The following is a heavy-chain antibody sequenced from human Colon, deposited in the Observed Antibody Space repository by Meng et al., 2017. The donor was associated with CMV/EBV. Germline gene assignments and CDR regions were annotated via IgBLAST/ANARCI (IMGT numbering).Heavy chain of an antibody. CDR3: AAPGPSMIVVAY. D-gene: IGHD3-22*01. Sequence: GGSLRLSCAGSGFNLSRNYMSWVRQALGKGLEWVSLIYSGGETFYVDSVKGRFTISRDDSKNTLYLQMNSLRPEDTAVYYCAAPGPSMIVVAYWGQGTLVTVSS. CDR2: IYSGGET. V-gene: IGHV3-66*02. CDR1: GFNLSRNY. J-gene: IGHJ4*02.